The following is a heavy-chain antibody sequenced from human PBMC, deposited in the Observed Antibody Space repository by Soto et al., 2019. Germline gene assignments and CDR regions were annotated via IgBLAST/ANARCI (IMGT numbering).Heavy chain of an antibody. V-gene: IGHV4-30-2*01. CDR3: ARDRGTGSFYPT. Sequence: QLQLQESGSGLVKPSQTLSLTCAVSGASMSSGVYSWSWIRQPPGKGLAWIGYMYDTGSTYYNPSLKPRVTISADMSKNHLSLNLTSVTAADTAVYYCARDRGTGSFYPTWGQGILVTVSS. D-gene: IGHD3-10*01. CDR1: GASMSSGVYS. J-gene: IGHJ5*02. CDR2: MYDTGST.